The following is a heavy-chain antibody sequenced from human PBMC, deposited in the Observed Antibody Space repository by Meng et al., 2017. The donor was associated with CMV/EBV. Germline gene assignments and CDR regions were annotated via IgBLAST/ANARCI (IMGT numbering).Heavy chain of an antibody. Sequence: GGSLRLSCAASGFTFDDYAMHWVRQAPGKGLEWVSGISWNSGSIGYADSVKGRFTISRDNAKNSLYLQMNSLRAEDTAVYYCAREGYCSGGSCNSDYWGQGTLVTVSS. J-gene: IGHJ4*02. D-gene: IGHD2-15*01. CDR2: ISWNSGSI. CDR3: AREGYCSGGSCNSDY. CDR1: GFTFDDYA. V-gene: IGHV3-9*01.